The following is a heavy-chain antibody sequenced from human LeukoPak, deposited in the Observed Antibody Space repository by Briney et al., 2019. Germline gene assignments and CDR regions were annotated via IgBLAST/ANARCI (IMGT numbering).Heavy chain of an antibody. D-gene: IGHD1-1*01. CDR2: ISSSSSYI. CDR1: GFTFSSYS. J-gene: IGHJ4*02. Sequence: PGGSLRLSCAASGFTFSSYSMNWVRQAPGKGLEWVSSISSSSSYIYYADSVKGRFTISRDNAKNSLYLQMNSLRAEDTAIYYCAKKLSGNWPPDYWGQGTLVTVPS. CDR3: AKKLSGNWPPDY. V-gene: IGHV3-21*04.